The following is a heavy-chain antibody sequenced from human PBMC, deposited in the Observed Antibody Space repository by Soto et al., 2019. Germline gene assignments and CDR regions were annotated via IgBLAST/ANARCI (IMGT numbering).Heavy chain of an antibody. Sequence: QVQLVQSGAEVKRPGASVNISCKASGYTFTTYPLHWVRQAPGQRPECMGWINTGSGNTKYSQKFQGRVTITRDTSASTAYMELSSLTSEDTAVYYCARGGSYPGYWGQGTLVTVSS. CDR1: GYTFTTYP. CDR2: INTGSGNT. D-gene: IGHD1-26*01. CDR3: ARGGSYPGY. J-gene: IGHJ4*02. V-gene: IGHV1-3*04.